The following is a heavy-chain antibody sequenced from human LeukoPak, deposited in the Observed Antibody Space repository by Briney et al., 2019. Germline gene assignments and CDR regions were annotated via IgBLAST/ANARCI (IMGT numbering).Heavy chain of an antibody. CDR3: ARRIAVAGSVAAFDI. CDR2: IYYSGST. J-gene: IGHJ3*02. CDR1: GGSFSSSSYY. Sequence: SETLSLTCAVYGGSFSSSSYYWGWIRQPPGQGLEWIGSIYYSGSTYYNPSLKSRVTISVDTSKNQFSLKLSSVTAADTAEYYCARRIAVAGSVAAFDIWGQGTMVTVSS. D-gene: IGHD6-19*01. V-gene: IGHV4-39*01.